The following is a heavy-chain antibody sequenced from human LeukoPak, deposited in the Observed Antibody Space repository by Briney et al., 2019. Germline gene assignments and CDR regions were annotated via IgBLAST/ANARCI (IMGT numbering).Heavy chain of an antibody. CDR2: ISSSSSYI. V-gene: IGHV3-21*01. CDR3: ARSSTIFGVVIMSVRYFDY. D-gene: IGHD3-3*01. Sequence: GGSLRLSCAASGVTFSTYGMHWVRQAPGKGLEWVSSISSSSSYIYYADSVKGRFTISRDNAKNSLYLQMNSLRAEDTAVYYCARSSTIFGVVIMSVRYFDYWGQGTLVTVSS. J-gene: IGHJ4*02. CDR1: GVTFSTYG.